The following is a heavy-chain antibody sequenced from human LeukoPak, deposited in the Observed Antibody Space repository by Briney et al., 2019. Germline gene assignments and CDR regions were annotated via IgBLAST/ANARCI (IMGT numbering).Heavy chain of an antibody. CDR1: GFTFSSYE. CDR3: ARDFSSGWYGFDY. D-gene: IGHD6-19*01. V-gene: IGHV3-48*03. CDR2: ISSSGSTI. Sequence: TGGSLRLSCAASGFTFSSYEMNWVRQAPGKGLEWVSYISSSGSTIYYADSVKGRFTISRDNAKNSLYLQMNSLRAEDTAVYYCARDFSSGWYGFDYWGQGTPVTVSS. J-gene: IGHJ4*02.